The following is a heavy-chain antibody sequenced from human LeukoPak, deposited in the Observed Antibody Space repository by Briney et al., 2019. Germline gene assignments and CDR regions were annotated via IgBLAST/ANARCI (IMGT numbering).Heavy chain of an antibody. V-gene: IGHV4-34*01. Sequence: SETLSLTYAVYGGSFSGYYWSWIRQPPGKGLEWIGEINHSGSTDYNPSLKSRVTISVDTSKSQFSMKLSSVTSADTAVYYCARREEMATIYYWGQGTLVTVSS. D-gene: IGHD5-24*01. CDR1: GGSFSGYY. CDR3: ARREEMATIYY. J-gene: IGHJ4*02. CDR2: INHSGST.